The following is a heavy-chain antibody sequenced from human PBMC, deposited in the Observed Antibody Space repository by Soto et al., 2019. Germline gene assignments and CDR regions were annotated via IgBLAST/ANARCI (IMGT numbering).Heavy chain of an antibody. D-gene: IGHD6-13*01. J-gene: IGHJ2*01. Sequence: EWVAVIWYDGSNKYYADSVKGRFTISRDNSKNTLYLQMNSLRAEDMAVYFFEAEDGIRDQLAVSAFLLNRSFDL. CDR2: IWYDGSNK. CDR3: EAEDGIRDQLAVSAFLLNRSFDL. V-gene: IGHV3-33*01.